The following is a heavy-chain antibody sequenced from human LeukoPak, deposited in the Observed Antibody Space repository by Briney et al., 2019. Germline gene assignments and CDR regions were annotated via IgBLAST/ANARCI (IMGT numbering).Heavy chain of an antibody. D-gene: IGHD6-13*01. V-gene: IGHV1-8*01. CDR3: ARVRYSSSLSPWYFDL. CDR1: GYTFTSYD. Sequence: ASVKVSCKASGYTFTSYDINWVRQATGQGLEWMGWMNPNSGNTGYAQKFQGRVTMTRNTSISTAYMELSSLRSEDTAVYYCARVRYSSSLSPWYFDLWGRGTLVTVSS. CDR2: MNPNSGNT. J-gene: IGHJ2*01.